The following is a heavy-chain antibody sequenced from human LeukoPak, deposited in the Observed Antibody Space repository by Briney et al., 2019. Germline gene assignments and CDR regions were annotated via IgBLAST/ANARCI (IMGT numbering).Heavy chain of an antibody. CDR1: GGSISSYY. D-gene: IGHD5-24*01. CDR2: IYYSGGT. V-gene: IGHV4-59*08. J-gene: IGHJ3*02. Sequence: SETLSLTCTVSGGSISSYYWSWIRQPPGKGLEWIGYIYYSGGTDYNPSLKSRVTISVDTSKNQFSLKLRSATAADTAVYYCARHVTISGPYDASDIWGQGTMVTVSP. CDR3: ARHVTISGPYDASDI.